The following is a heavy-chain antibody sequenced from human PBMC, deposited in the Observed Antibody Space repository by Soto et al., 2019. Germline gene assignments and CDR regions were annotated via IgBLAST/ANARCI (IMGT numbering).Heavy chain of an antibody. V-gene: IGHV1-18*01. D-gene: IGHD3-16*02. CDR1: GYTFTSYG. CDR3: ARLAYDYIWGSYPDY. Sequence: QVQLVQSGAEVKKPGASVKVSCKASGYTFTSYGISWVRQAPGQGLEWIGWISAYNGNTNYAQKLQGRVTMTTDTSTSTAYMELRSLRSDDTAVYYCARLAYDYIWGSYPDYWGQGTLVTVSS. CDR2: ISAYNGNT. J-gene: IGHJ4*02.